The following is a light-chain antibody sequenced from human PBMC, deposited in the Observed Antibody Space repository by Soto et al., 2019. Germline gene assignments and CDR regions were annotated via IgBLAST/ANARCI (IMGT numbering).Light chain of an antibody. J-gene: IGLJ1*01. CDR2: DVT. CDR1: SSDVGGYNS. CDR3: SSFTSSMTNV. Sequence: QSALTQPASVSGSPGQSITISCTGTSSDVGGYNSVSWYQQHPGKAPKLILYDVTDRPSGVSYRFSGSKSGNTASLTISGLQAAAEADYFCSSFTSSMTNVFGSGTKVTVL. V-gene: IGLV2-14*01.